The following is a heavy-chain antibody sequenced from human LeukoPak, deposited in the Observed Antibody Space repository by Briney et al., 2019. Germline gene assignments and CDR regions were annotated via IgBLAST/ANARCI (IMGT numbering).Heavy chain of an antibody. V-gene: IGHV4-39*01. CDR1: GGSISSSSYY. Sequence: SETLSLTCTVSGGSISSSSYYWGWIRQPPGKGLEWIGSIYYSGSTYYNPSLKSRVTISVDTSKNQFSLKLSSVTAADTAAYYCATYKRRSPYNHFDYWGQGTLVTVSS. CDR3: ATYKRRSPYNHFDY. CDR2: IYYSGST. D-gene: IGHD1-1*01. J-gene: IGHJ4*02.